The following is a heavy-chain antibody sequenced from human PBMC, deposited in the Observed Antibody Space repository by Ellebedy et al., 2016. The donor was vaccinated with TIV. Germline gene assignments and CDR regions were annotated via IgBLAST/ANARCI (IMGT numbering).Heavy chain of an antibody. Sequence: GESLKISCAASGFTFSTSWMSWVRQAPGKGLEWVAVIFYDGNNKHYADSVKGRFTISRDNSKNTLYLQMNSLGAEDTAVYYCARSRDGYNHGLFWGQGTLVTVSS. J-gene: IGHJ4*02. CDR3: ARSRDGYNHGLF. D-gene: IGHD5-24*01. CDR1: GFTFSTSW. V-gene: IGHV3-33*08. CDR2: IFYDGNNK.